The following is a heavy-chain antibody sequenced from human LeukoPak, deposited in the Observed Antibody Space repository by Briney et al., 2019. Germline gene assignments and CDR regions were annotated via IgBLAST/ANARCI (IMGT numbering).Heavy chain of an antibody. CDR2: ISAYSGNT. CDR1: GYTFTSYG. CDR3: ARTNPMVRGVPNWFDP. Sequence: ASVKVSCKASGYTFTSYGISWVRQAPGQGLEWMGWISAYSGNTNYAQKLQGRVTMTTDTSTSTAYMELRSLRSDDTAVYYCARTNPMVRGVPNWFDPWGQGTLVTVAS. D-gene: IGHD3-10*01. J-gene: IGHJ5*02. V-gene: IGHV1-18*01.